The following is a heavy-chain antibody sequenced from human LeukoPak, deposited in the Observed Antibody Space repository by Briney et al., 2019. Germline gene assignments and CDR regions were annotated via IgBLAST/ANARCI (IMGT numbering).Heavy chain of an antibody. CDR3: AKGPHEAYYDILTGYYAGIDY. Sequence: GGSLRPSCAASGFTFSSYGMHWVRQAPGKGLEWVAVISYDGSNIYYADSVKGRFTISRDNSKSTLYLQMSSLRAEDTAVYYCAKGPHEAYYDILTGYYAGIDYWGQGTLVTVSS. CDR1: GFTFSSYG. J-gene: IGHJ4*02. CDR2: ISYDGSNI. D-gene: IGHD3-9*01. V-gene: IGHV3-30*18.